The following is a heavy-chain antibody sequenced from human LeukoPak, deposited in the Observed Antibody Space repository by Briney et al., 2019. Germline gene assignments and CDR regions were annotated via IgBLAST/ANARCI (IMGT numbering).Heavy chain of an antibody. CDR3: ARHWFGELYLS. D-gene: IGHD3-10*01. J-gene: IGHJ4*02. CDR1: GCSISGYC. Sequence: PSETLSLTCAVSGCSISGYCWSWIRQPPGKGLEWIGYISYSGSTNYNPSLKSRVTISVDTSKNQFPLKLSSVTAADTAVYYCARHWFGELYLSWGQGTLVTVSS. CDR2: ISYSGST. V-gene: IGHV4-59*08.